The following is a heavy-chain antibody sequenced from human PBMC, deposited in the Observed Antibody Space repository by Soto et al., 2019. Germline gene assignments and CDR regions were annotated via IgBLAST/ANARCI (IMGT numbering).Heavy chain of an antibody. CDR2: INPSGGST. J-gene: IGHJ4*02. CDR3: VKQWTPRRAFHF. D-gene: IGHD6-19*01. Sequence: SLRLSCAACRSMFRNYAMSWVRQAPGKGLEWVSSINPSGGSTFYADSVKGRLTISRDNSKNTLYLQMNSLRAEDTAKYYCVKQWTPRRAFHFWGQGTLVTVSS. CDR1: RSMFRNYA. V-gene: IGHV3-23*01.